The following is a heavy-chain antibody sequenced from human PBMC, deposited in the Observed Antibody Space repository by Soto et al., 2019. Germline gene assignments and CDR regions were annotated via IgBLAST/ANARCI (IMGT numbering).Heavy chain of an antibody. CDR1: GYTFTYRY. CDR3: ASSDPHSGWSL. D-gene: IGHD6-19*01. CDR2: ITPFNGNT. V-gene: IGHV1-45*02. Sequence: ASVKVSCKASGYTFTYRYLHWVRQAPGQALEWMGWITPFNGNTNYAQKFQDRVTITRDRSMSTAYMELSSLRSEDTAMYYCASSDPHSGWSLWGQGTLVTVSS. J-gene: IGHJ4*02.